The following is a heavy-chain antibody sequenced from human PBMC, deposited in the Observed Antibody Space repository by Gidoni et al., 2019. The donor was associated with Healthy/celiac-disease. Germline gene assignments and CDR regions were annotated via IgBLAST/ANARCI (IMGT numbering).Heavy chain of an antibody. V-gene: IGHV3-15*07. Sequence: EVQLVESGGGLVKPGGSLRLSCAASGFTFSNAWMNWVRQAPGKGLEWVGRIKSKTDGGTTDYAAPVKGRFTISRDDSKNTLYLQMNSLKTEDTAVYYCTTTNYYDRFTLDYWGQGTLVTVSS. J-gene: IGHJ4*02. CDR1: GFTFSNAW. CDR3: TTTNYYDRFTLDY. CDR2: IKSKTDGGTT. D-gene: IGHD3-22*01.